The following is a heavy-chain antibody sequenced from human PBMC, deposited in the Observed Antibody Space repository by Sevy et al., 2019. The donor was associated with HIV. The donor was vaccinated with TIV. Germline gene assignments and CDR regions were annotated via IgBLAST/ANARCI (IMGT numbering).Heavy chain of an antibody. CDR1: GGSFSGYY. V-gene: IGHV4-34*01. D-gene: IGHD4-17*01. Sequence: SETLSLTCAVYGGSFSGYYWSWIRQPPGKGLEWIGETNHSGSTNYNPSLKSRVTISVDTSKNQFSLKLSSVTAADTAVYYWAGTTVVTQDFDYWGQGTLVTVSS. CDR2: TNHSGST. J-gene: IGHJ4*02. CDR3: AGTTVVTQDFDY.